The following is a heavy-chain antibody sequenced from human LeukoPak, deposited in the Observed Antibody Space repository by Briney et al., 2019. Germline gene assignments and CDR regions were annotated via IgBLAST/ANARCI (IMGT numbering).Heavy chain of an antibody. CDR3: TRDHDYGDQSPFDY. V-gene: IGHV3-49*03. CDR2: IRSKAYGGTT. CDR1: GLTFGDYA. J-gene: IGHJ4*02. Sequence: GRSLSLSWTSSGLTFGDYAMNWFRQAPGKGLEWVGFIRSKAYGGTTEYAASVRGRLTISRDDSKSIAYLQMNSLKTEDTAVYYCTRDHDYGDQSPFDYWGQGTLVTVSS. D-gene: IGHD4-17*01.